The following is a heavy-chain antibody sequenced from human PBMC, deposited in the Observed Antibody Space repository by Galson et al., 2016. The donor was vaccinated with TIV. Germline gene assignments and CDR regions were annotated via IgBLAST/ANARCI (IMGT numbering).Heavy chain of an antibody. V-gene: IGHV1-24*01. J-gene: IGHJ4*02. D-gene: IGHD3-22*01. CDR2: FDPEAGGI. CDR1: RYTLIEIA. Sequence: QSGAEVKKPGGSLKISCKVSRYTLIEIAMHWVRQAPGKGLEWMGGFDPEAGGIIYAQKFQGRVTMTEGTSTDTAYMELSNLRSDDTAVYYCAIVAWFPGLSLDSWGQGTLVTVSS. CDR3: AIVAWFPGLSLDS.